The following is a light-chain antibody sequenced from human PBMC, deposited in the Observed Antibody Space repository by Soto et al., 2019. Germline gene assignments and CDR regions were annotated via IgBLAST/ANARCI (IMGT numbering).Light chain of an antibody. V-gene: IGLV2-14*01. Sequence: QSALTQPASVSGSRGQSIIIYCVGRNTDVGQDKSVSWYQQGPGKAPKLLIFEVTNRPSGVSNRFSGSRSGNTASLTISGLQPDDEGDYFCVSYTDTDTLVFGTGTKLTVL. CDR2: EVT. CDR1: NTDVGQDKS. CDR3: VSYTDTDTLV. J-gene: IGLJ1*01.